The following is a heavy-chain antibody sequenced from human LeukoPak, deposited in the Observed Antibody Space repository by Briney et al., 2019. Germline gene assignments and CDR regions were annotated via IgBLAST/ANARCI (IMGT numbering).Heavy chain of an antibody. Sequence: SETLSLTCTVSGGSIGSGGYYWSWIRQHPGKGLEWIGYIYYSGSTYYNPSLKSRVTISVDTSKNQFSLKLSSVTAADTAVYYCARGYGDYYFDYWGQGTLVTVSS. V-gene: IGHV4-31*03. J-gene: IGHJ4*02. CDR3: ARGYGDYYFDY. CDR1: GGSIGSGGYY. D-gene: IGHD4-17*01. CDR2: IYYSGST.